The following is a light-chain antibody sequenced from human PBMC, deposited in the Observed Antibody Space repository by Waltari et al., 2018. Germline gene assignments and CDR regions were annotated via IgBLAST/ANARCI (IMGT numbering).Light chain of an antibody. Sequence: EIVMTQSQATLSLSPGDRATLSCRASQYVSSNLAWYQQKPGQAPRLLIDGASTRATGIPGRFSGSGSGTECTLSISGLQSEDFALYYCQQYNAWPRTFGQGTKVEIK. CDR2: GAS. J-gene: IGKJ1*01. CDR1: QYVSSN. CDR3: QQYNAWPRT. V-gene: IGKV3-15*01.